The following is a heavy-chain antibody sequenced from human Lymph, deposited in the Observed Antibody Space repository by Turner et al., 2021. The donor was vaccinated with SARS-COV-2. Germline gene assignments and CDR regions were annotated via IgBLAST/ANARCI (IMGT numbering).Heavy chain of an antibody. CDR3: TTGWFTGTYGDNFDY. CDR2: IKSKTDGGTT. D-gene: IGHD1-7*01. J-gene: IGHJ4*02. Sequence: EVQLVESGGGLVKPGGSLRLSCAASGFIFSNAWMSWVRQAPGKGLEWVGRIKSKTDGGTTDYAAPVKGRFTISRDDSKNTLYLQMNSLKTEDTAVYFCTTGWFTGTYGDNFDYWGQGTLVTVSS. V-gene: IGHV3-15*01. CDR1: GFIFSNAW.